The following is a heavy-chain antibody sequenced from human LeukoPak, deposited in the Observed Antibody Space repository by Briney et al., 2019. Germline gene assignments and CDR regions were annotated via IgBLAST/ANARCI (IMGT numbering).Heavy chain of an antibody. CDR3: ARERGYSYGYSDY. J-gene: IGHJ4*02. D-gene: IGHD5-18*01. V-gene: IGHV3-21*01. Sequence: PGGSLRLSCAASGFTFSDCSMNWVRQAPGKGLEWVSSISSDSDYIYYADSVKGRFTISRDNAKNSLYLQMNSLRAEDTAVYYCARERGYSYGYSDYWGQGTLVTVSS. CDR1: GFTFSDCS. CDR2: ISSDSDYI.